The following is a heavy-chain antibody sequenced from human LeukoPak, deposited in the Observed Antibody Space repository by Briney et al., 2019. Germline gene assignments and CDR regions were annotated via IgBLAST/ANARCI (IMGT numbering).Heavy chain of an antibody. CDR2: RRYDGSNK. V-gene: IGHV3-30*02. D-gene: IGHD3-22*01. CDR1: GFTFSSYG. Sequence: GGSLRLSCAASGFTFSSYGMHWVRQAPGKGLEWVALRRYDGSNKYYADSVKGRFTISRDNSKNTLYLQMNSLRAEDTAVYYCAKAQYYYDSSGSWFDPWGQGTLVTVSS. J-gene: IGHJ5*02. CDR3: AKAQYYYDSSGSWFDP.